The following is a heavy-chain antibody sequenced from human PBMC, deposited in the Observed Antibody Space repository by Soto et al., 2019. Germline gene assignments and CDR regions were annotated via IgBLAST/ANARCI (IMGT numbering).Heavy chain of an antibody. CDR3: ARDEGGDFSH. CDR2: IIPILGIA. J-gene: IGHJ4*02. CDR1: GYTFTSYA. V-gene: IGHV1-69*04. D-gene: IGHD3-10*01. Sequence: ASVKVSCKASGYTFTSYAMHWVRQAPGQGLEWMGRIIPILGIANYAQKFQGRVTITADKSTSTAYMELSSLRSEDTAVYYCARDEGGDFSHWGQGTLVTVSS.